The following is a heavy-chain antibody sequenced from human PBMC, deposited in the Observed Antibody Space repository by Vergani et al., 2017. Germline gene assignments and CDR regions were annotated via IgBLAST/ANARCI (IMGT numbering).Heavy chain of an antibody. Sequence: QVQLQQWGAGLLKPSETLSLTCAVYGGSFSGYYWSWIRQPPGKGLEWIGEINHSGSTNYNPSLKSRVTISVDTSKNQFSLKLSAVTAADTAVYYCASFVGVGRAAAGTNYVDDWGQGTLVTVSS. CDR1: GGSFSGYY. J-gene: IGHJ4*02. CDR3: ASFVGVGRAAAGTNYVDD. V-gene: IGHV4-34*01. CDR2: INHSGST. D-gene: IGHD6-13*01.